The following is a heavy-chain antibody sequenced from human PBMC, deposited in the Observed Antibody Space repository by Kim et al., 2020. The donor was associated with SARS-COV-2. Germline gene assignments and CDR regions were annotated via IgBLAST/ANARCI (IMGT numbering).Heavy chain of an antibody. CDR1: GGTFSSYA. V-gene: IGHV1-69*04. CDR3: AREWGYYDSSDNGAFDI. Sequence: SVKVSCKASGGTFSSYAISWVRQAPGQGLEWMGRIIPILGIANYAQKFQGRVTITADKSTSTAYMELSSLRSEDTAVYYCAREWGYYDSSDNGAFDIWGQGTMVT. J-gene: IGHJ3*02. D-gene: IGHD3-22*01. CDR2: IIPILGIA.